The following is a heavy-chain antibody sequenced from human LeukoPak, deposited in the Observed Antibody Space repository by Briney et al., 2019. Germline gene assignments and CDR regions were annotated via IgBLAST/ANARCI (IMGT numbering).Heavy chain of an antibody. CDR1: GFTFRNSW. Sequence: GGSLRLSCAASGFTFRNSWMSWVRRAPGKGLEWVANIKQDGSERDYVDSVKGRFTISRDNAENSLYLQMNSPTAEDTAVYYCTNAYYWGQGTLVSVSS. CDR3: TNAYY. CDR2: IKQDGSER. D-gene: IGHD2-21*01. V-gene: IGHV3-7*01. J-gene: IGHJ4*02.